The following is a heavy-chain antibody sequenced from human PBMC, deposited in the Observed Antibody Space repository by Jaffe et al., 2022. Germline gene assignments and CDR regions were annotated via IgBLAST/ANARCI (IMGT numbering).Heavy chain of an antibody. Sequence: QVQLVQSGAEVKKPGASVKVSCKASGYTFTSYYMHWVRQAPGQGLEWMGIINPSGGSTSYAQKFQGRVTMTRDTSTSTVYMELSSLRSEDTAVYYCARDQSPYYDILTGYYDAFDIWGQGTMVTVSS. D-gene: IGHD3-9*01. CDR1: GYTFTSYY. J-gene: IGHJ3*02. V-gene: IGHV1-46*01. CDR2: INPSGGST. CDR3: ARDQSPYYDILTGYYDAFDI.